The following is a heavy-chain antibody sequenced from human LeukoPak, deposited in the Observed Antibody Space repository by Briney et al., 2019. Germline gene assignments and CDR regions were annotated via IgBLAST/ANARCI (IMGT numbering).Heavy chain of an antibody. J-gene: IGHJ5*02. V-gene: IGHV4-61*02. D-gene: IGHD3-3*01. CDR1: GGSISSGSYY. CDR3: ARVTIFGVVFDP. Sequence: PSQTLSLTCTVSGGSISSGSYYWSWIRQPAWKGLEWIGRVYTSGSTNYNPSLKSRVTISVDTSQNQFSLKLTSVTAADTAVYYCARVTIFGVVFDPWGQGTLVTVSS. CDR2: VYTSGST.